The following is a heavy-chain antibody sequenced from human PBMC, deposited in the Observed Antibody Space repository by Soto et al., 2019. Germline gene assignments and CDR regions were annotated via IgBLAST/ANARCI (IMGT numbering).Heavy chain of an antibody. J-gene: IGHJ6*03. V-gene: IGHV3-48*01. CDR3: PRSAYMDV. D-gene: IGHD3-3*01. CDR1: GFTFSSYS. CDR2: ISSGSSTI. Sequence: EVQLVESGGGLVQPGGSLRLSCAASGFTFSSYSMNWVRQAPGKGLEWVSYISSGSSTIYYADSVKGRFTISRDNAKNSLYLQMDSLRAEDTAVYYAPRSAYMDVWGTGTKVTVSS.